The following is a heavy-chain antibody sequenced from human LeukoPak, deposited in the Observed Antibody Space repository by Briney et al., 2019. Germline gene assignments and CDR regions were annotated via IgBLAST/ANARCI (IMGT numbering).Heavy chain of an antibody. D-gene: IGHD6-19*01. Sequence: SETLSLTCTVSGGSISSNGYYWGWTRQPPGEGLEWVGSIYYSGSTYFNPSPKSRVTISVDTSKNQFSLKLSSMTAADTGVYYCARARRSSGWYYFDFWGQGTLVTVSS. CDR3: ARARRSSGWYYFDF. J-gene: IGHJ4*02. CDR1: GGSISSNGYY. V-gene: IGHV4-39*01. CDR2: IYYSGST.